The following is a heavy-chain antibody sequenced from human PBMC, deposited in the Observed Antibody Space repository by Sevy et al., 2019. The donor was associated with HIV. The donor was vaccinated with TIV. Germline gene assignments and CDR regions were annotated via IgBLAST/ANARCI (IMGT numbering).Heavy chain of an antibody. CDR3: AKLYDILTGHDFGFDY. Sequence: GGSLRLSCAASGFTFSDYFMSWIRQAPGKGLEWVSYMSSSGYTIYYADSVKGRFTISRDNAKNSLYLQMNSLRVEDTAVYYCAKLYDILTGHDFGFDYWGQGALVTVSS. CDR2: MSSSGYTI. CDR1: GFTFSDYF. V-gene: IGHV3-11*01. J-gene: IGHJ4*02. D-gene: IGHD3-9*01.